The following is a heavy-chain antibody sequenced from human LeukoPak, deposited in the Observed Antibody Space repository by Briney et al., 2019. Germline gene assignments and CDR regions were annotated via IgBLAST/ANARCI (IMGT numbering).Heavy chain of an antibody. CDR1: GFTFSRYS. V-gene: IGHV3-21*01. J-gene: IGHJ6*02. CDR2: ISSSSSNM. Sequence: GGSLGLSCAASGFTFSRYSMNWIRQAPGKGLEWVSSISSSSSNMYYADSVKGRFSISRDNAKNSLYLQMNSLRAEDTAVYYCARGIPELDVWGQGTTVTVSS. CDR3: ARGIPELDV.